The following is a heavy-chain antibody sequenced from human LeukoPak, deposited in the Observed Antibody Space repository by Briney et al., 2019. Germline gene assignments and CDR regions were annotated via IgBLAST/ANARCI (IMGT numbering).Heavy chain of an antibody. Sequence: GGSLRLSCAASGFTFSSYSMNWVRQAPGKGLEWVSSISSSSSYIYYADSVKGRFTISRDNAKNSLYLQMNSLRAEDTAVYYCARDGYSGYGFDYWGQGTLVTVSS. V-gene: IGHV3-21*01. CDR2: ISSSSSYI. J-gene: IGHJ4*02. CDR3: ARDGYSGYGFDY. CDR1: GFTFSSYS. D-gene: IGHD5-12*01.